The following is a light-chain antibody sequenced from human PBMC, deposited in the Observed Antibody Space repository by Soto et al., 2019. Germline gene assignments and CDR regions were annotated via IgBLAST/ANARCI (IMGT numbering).Light chain of an antibody. CDR2: GAS. J-gene: IGKJ1*01. CDR1: QSVSNNY. CDR3: QQYGSSGT. V-gene: IGKV3-20*01. Sequence: DIVVAQSPRTLSLSLGERATISCRASQSVSNNYLAWYQQKPGQAPRLLIYGASNRATGIPDMCSGSGSGTYFFLTISRLEPEDFAVYYCQQYGSSGTFAQGTKVDI.